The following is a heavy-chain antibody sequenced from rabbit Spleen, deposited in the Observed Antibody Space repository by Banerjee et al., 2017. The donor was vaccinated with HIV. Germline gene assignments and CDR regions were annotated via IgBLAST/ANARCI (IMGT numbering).Heavy chain of an antibody. V-gene: IGHV1S45*01. CDR2: INTATGKA. Sequence: QAQLEESGGGLVKPEGSLTLTCKASGFSFNDRDVMCWVRQAPGKGLEWIGCINTATGKAVYASWAKGRFTISKTSSNTVTLQMTSLAAADTATCFCARDFVGVIGWNFNLWGQGTLVTVS. CDR1: GFSFNDRDV. J-gene: IGHJ4*01. D-gene: IGHD1-1*01. CDR3: ARDFVGVIGWNFNL.